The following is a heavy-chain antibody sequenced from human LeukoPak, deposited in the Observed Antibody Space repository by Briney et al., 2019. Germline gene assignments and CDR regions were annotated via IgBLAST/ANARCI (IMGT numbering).Heavy chain of an antibody. Sequence: GGSLRLSCAASGFTFSSYAMSWVRQAPGKGPEWVSAISGSGGSTYYADSVKGRFTISRDNSKNTLYLQMNSLRAEDTAVYYCAKDQFPSYYYGSGTVDYWGQGTLVTVSS. D-gene: IGHD3-10*01. J-gene: IGHJ4*02. CDR3: AKDQFPSYYYGSGTVDY. CDR2: ISGSGGST. V-gene: IGHV3-23*01. CDR1: GFTFSSYA.